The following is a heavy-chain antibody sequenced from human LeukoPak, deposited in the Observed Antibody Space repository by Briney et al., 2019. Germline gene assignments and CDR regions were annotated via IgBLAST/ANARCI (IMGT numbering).Heavy chain of an antibody. CDR1: GFTFSNAW. Sequence: QPGGSLRLSCAASGFTFSNAWMSWVRQAPGKGLEWVAIISDDGSHKYYADSVKGRFTISRDNSKNTLYLQMNSLGADDTAVYHCANVDAGDYWGQGTLVTVSS. CDR2: ISDDGSHK. V-gene: IGHV3-30*18. D-gene: IGHD5-12*01. CDR3: ANVDAGDY. J-gene: IGHJ4*02.